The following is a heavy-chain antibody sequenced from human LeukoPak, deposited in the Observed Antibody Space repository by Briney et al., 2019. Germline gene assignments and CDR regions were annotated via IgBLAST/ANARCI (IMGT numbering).Heavy chain of an antibody. Sequence: GGSLRLSCAASGFTFSSYSMNWVRQAPGKGLEWVSSISSSSSYIYYADPVKGRFTISRDNAKNSLYLQMNSLRAEDTAVYYCASFGVVVAATGFDYWGQGTLVTVSS. CDR3: ASFGVVVAATGFDY. V-gene: IGHV3-21*01. J-gene: IGHJ4*02. D-gene: IGHD2-15*01. CDR2: ISSSSSYI. CDR1: GFTFSSYS.